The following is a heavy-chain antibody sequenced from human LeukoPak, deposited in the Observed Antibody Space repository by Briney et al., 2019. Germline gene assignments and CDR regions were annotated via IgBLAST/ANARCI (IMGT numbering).Heavy chain of an antibody. CDR2: VSGSGGET. V-gene: IGHV3-23*01. J-gene: IGHJ4*02. CDR1: GFTLSSYD. Sequence: PGGSLRLSCAASGFTLSSYDLTWVRQAPGKGLEWVSGVSGSGGETVYADSVKGRFTISRDNSENTLYLQMNRLRAEDTAVYYCAKADGSGSLDYWGQGTLVTVSS. D-gene: IGHD3-10*01. CDR3: AKADGSGSLDY.